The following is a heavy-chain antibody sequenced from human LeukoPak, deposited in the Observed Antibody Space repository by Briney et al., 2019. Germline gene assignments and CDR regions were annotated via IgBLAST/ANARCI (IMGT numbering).Heavy chain of an antibody. CDR3: ARDEEGYYYYYYMDV. V-gene: IGHV3-21*01. Sequence: GGSLRLSCAASGFTFSSYSMNWVRQAPGKGLEWVSSISSSSSYIYYADSVKGRFTISRDNAKNSLYLQKNSLRAEDTAVYYCARDEEGYYYYYYMDVWGKGTTVTVSS. J-gene: IGHJ6*03. CDR1: GFTFSSYS. CDR2: ISSSSSYI.